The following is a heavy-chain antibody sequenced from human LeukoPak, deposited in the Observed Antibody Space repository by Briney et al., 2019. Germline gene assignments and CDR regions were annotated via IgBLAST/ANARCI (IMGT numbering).Heavy chain of an antibody. CDR2: ISSSGNTI. CDR1: GFTFSNAW. CDR3: AELGITMIGGV. J-gene: IGHJ6*04. Sequence: GGSLRLSCAASGFTFSNAWMSWVRQAPGKGLEWVSYISSSGNTIYYADSVKGRFTISRDNAKNSLYLQMNSLRAEDTAVYYCAELGITMIGGVWGKGTTVTISS. D-gene: IGHD3-10*02. V-gene: IGHV3-11*04.